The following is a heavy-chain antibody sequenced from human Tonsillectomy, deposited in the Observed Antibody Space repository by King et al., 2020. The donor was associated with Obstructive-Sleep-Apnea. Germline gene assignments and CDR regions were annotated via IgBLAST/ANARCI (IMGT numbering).Heavy chain of an antibody. Sequence: VQLPESGPGLVKPSETLSLTCTVSGGSVSSGSSYWSWIRQPPGKGLEWIGEIYYSGSSNYNPSLKSRVTISVDTSKNQFFLKLSSVTAADTAVYYCARGNGSGWFDYWGQGTLVTVSS. CDR3: ARGNGSGWFDY. V-gene: IGHV4-61*01. J-gene: IGHJ5*01. CDR2: IYYSGSS. D-gene: IGHD6-19*01. CDR1: GGSVSSGSSY.